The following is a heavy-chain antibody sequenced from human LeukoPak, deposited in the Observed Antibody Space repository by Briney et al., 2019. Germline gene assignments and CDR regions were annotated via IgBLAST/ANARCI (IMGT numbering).Heavy chain of an antibody. CDR2: ISGRT. CDR1: GFTFSDYA. CDR3: VKDRRGGSYSVDACDI. D-gene: IGHD1-26*01. J-gene: IGHJ3*02. V-gene: IGHV3-23*01. Sequence: GGSLRLSCAASGFTFSDYAMSWVRQTPGKGLEWVSTISGRTYYADSVKGRFTISSDKSENTLYLQMNSLRAEDTAVYYCVKDRRGGSYSVDACDIWGQGTMVTVSS.